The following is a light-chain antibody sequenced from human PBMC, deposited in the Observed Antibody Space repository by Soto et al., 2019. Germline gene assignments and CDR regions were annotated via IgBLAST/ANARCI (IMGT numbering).Light chain of an antibody. J-gene: IGKJ4*01. CDR3: QQRRELFT. V-gene: IGKV3-11*01. CDR1: QSVGSS. Sequence: EIVFTQSPATLSLSPGERATLSCRASQSVGSSLAWYQQKPGQPPSLLIYDSSNRATGIPARFSGSGSGTDFTLTISSLEPEDFAVYYCQQRRELFTFGGGTKVDIK. CDR2: DSS.